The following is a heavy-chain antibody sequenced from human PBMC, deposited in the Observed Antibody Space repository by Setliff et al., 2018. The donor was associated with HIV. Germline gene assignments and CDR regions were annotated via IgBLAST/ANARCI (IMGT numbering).Heavy chain of an antibody. Sequence: SVKVSCKASGGTFSSYAITWVRQAPGQGLEWLGRIVPLLGVPDYAQKFQGRVTFTADRSTSTAYMELSSLRSDDTAVYYCARDLANFWSGYYWGGAFDIWGQGTMVTVSS. CDR3: ARDLANFWSGYYWGGAFDI. CDR1: GGTFSSYA. J-gene: IGHJ3*02. D-gene: IGHD3-3*01. CDR2: IVPLLGVP. V-gene: IGHV1-69*04.